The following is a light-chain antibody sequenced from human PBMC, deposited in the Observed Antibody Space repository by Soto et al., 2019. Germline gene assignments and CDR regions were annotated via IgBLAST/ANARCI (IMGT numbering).Light chain of an antibody. J-gene: IGKJ1*01. Sequence: IHMTHSPSTLSASVLYRVSITFLASQSISSWLAWYQQKPGKAPKLLIFDASSLESGVPSRFSGSGSGTEFTLTISSLQPDDFATYYCQQYKIYSRTFGHGTKVDIK. CDR3: QQYKIYSRT. CDR1: QSISSW. CDR2: DAS. V-gene: IGKV1-5*01.